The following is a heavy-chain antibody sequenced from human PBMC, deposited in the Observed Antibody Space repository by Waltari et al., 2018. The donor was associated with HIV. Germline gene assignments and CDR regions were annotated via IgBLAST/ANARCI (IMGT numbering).Heavy chain of an antibody. Sequence: EVQMLESGGGLVQPGGSLRLSCAGSGLTFSSYAMSWVRQAPGKGLGWGSGRSAGGEATHYAASVKGGFTISRDESNNALYLQMNILRAEDTGVYYCAKAVRYQLLYYAMDVWGQGTTVTGSS. D-gene: IGHD2-2*01. CDR1: GLTFSSYA. CDR3: AKAVRYQLLYYAMDV. V-gene: IGHV3-23*01. J-gene: IGHJ6*02. CDR2: RSAGGEAT.